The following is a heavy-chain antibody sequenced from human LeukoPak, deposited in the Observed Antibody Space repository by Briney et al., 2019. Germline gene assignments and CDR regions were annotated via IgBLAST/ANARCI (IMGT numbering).Heavy chain of an antibody. J-gene: IGHJ4*02. CDR1: GGSISTYY. Sequence: PSETLSLTCTVSGGSISTYYWSWLRQTPGKGLEWIGYVYYTGSTNSNPSLKSRVTISVDTSKNQVSLKLTSVTAADTAVYYCARGDRDPSRPDYWGQRTLVTVSS. CDR3: ARGDRDPSRPDY. CDR2: VYYTGST. V-gene: IGHV4-59*01. D-gene: IGHD1-26*01.